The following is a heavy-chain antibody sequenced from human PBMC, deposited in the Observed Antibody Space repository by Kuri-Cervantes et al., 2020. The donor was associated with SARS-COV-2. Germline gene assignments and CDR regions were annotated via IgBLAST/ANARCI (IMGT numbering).Heavy chain of an antibody. V-gene: IGHV1-18*01. CDR2: ISAYNGNT. D-gene: IGHD3-3*01. CDR1: GYPFTSYG. J-gene: IGHJ4*02. Sequence: AAVKVSCKASGYPFTSYGIIWLRQAPGQGLEWMGWISAYNGNTNYAQKLQGRVTMTTDTSTRTAYMELSSRRSEDTAVYYCARGDGSGCDYWGQGTLVTVSS. CDR3: ARGDGSGCDY.